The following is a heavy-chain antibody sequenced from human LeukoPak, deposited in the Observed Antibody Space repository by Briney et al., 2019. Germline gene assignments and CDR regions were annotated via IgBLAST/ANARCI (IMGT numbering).Heavy chain of an antibody. J-gene: IGHJ4*02. CDR3: ALLAVASDFDY. Sequence: GGSLRLSCAVSGLPFSVYEMNWVRQAPGKGQEWVSNIGSSGSTIYYADSVKGRFSISRDNAKSSLYLQMNSLRVEDTAVYYCALLAVASDFDYWGQGALVTVSS. CDR1: GLPFSVYE. D-gene: IGHD6-19*01. CDR2: IGSSGSTI. V-gene: IGHV3-48*03.